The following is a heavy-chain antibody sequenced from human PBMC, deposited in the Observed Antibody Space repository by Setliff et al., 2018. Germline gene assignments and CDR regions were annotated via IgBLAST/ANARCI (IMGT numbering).Heavy chain of an antibody. Sequence: GESLKISCRGSGYTFSDYWIGWVRQMPGKGLEWMGIIYPGDSDTRYSPSFQGQVTFSTDKSISTAYLQWSSLKASGTATYYCARVVGADGIGIDYWGQGTVVTVSS. CDR2: IYPGDSDT. CDR1: GYTFSDYW. J-gene: IGHJ4*02. CDR3: ARVVGADGIGIDY. D-gene: IGHD2-15*01. V-gene: IGHV5-51*01.